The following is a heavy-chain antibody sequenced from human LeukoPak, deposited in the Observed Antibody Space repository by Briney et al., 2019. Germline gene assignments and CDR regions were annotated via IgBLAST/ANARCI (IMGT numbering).Heavy chain of an antibody. CDR1: RFTFDDYI. CDR3: AKARGLIGGAFDI. V-gene: IGHV3-43*01. J-gene: IGHJ3*02. Sequence: GGSLRLSCAASRFTFDDYIMHWVRQAPGKGLEWVFLISWDGETTYYADSVRGRFTTSRDNSKNSLYLQMNSLRSEDTALYYCAKARGLIGGAFDIWGQGTMVTVSS. CDR2: ISWDGETT. D-gene: IGHD3-22*01.